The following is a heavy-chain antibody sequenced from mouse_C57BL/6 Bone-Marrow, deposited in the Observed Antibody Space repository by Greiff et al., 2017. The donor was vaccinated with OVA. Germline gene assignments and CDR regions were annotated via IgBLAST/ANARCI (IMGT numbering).Heavy chain of an antibody. V-gene: IGHV3-6*01. Sequence: ESGPCLAKPSPSLSLTCSFTRHSITSGSYLNCVRQFPGNKLEWMGYINYDGSNNFKPSLKNRISITRDTSKNQFFRKLNSVTTEDTATYYCARDQDGSSYGFAYWGQGTLVTVSA. D-gene: IGHD1-1*01. CDR2: INYDGSN. J-gene: IGHJ3*01. CDR1: RHSITSGSY. CDR3: ARDQDGSSYGFAY.